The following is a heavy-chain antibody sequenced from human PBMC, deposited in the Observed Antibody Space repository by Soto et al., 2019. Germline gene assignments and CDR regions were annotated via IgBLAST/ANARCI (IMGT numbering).Heavy chain of an antibody. J-gene: IGHJ3*02. V-gene: IGHV4-34*01. D-gene: IGHD4-4*01. CDR3: ARDSTRRGACDI. CDR1: SGSFSVYY. CDR2: INHAGST. Sequence: SETLSLTCAVYSGSFSVYYWNWIRQSPGKGLEWIGEINHAGSTNYNPSLKSRVTISVDTSKNQFSLELSSVTAADTAVYFCARDSTRRGACDIWGQGTMVTVSS.